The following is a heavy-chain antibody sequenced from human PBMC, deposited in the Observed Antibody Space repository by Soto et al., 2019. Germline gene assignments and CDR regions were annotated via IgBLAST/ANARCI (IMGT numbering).Heavy chain of an antibody. V-gene: IGHV4-39*01. CDR3: ARQPFSFIAARQD. D-gene: IGHD6-6*01. CDR2: IYYSGST. CDR1: GGSISSSSYY. J-gene: IGHJ4*02. Sequence: SETLSLTSPVSGGSISSSSYYWGWIRQPPGKGLEWIGSIYYSGSTYYNPSLKSRVTISVDTSKNQFSLKLSSVTAADMAVYYCARQPFSFIAARQDWGQGTLVTVSS.